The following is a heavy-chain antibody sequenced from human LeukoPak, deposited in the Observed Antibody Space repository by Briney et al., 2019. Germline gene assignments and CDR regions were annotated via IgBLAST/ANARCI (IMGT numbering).Heavy chain of an antibody. J-gene: IGHJ4*02. D-gene: IGHD5-12*01. CDR3: ARDGDYSGYDSLDY. CDR2: IYYSGST. V-gene: IGHV4-59*01. CDR1: GGSISSYY. Sequence: SETLSLTCTVSGGSISSYYWSWIRQPPGKGLEWIGYIYYSGSTNYNPSLKSRVTISVDTSKNQFSLKLSSVTAADTAVYYCARDGDYSGYDSLDYWGQGTLVTVSS.